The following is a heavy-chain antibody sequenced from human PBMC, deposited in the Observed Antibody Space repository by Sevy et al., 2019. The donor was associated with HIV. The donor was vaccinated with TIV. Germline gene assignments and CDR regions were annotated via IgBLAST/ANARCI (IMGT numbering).Heavy chain of an antibody. D-gene: IGHD1-26*01. Sequence: GGSLRLSCIASGSTFYAYSMNWVRQAPGKGLEWVSYISTGTDNMYYADSVKGRFTISRDDAKKSVELEMKSLRDQDTALYDSVRMGVDAYKFYFDLWGQGTLVTVSS. V-gene: IGHV3-21*05. CDR3: VRMGVDAYKFYFDL. CDR1: GSTFYAYS. CDR2: ISTGTDNM. J-gene: IGHJ4*02.